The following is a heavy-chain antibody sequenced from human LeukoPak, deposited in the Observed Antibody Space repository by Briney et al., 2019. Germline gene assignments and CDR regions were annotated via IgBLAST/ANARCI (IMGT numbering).Heavy chain of an antibody. Sequence: GASVKVSCKASGYTFTSHDISWVRQAPGQGLEWMGWLSPHNGNTKYAQKFQGRVTMTTDTSTNTAYMELRSLGSDDTAVYYCTREPPMAAARFDSWGQGTLVTVSS. CDR3: TREPPMAAARFDS. CDR1: GYTFTSHD. D-gene: IGHD6-13*01. V-gene: IGHV1-18*01. CDR2: LSPHNGNT. J-gene: IGHJ4*02.